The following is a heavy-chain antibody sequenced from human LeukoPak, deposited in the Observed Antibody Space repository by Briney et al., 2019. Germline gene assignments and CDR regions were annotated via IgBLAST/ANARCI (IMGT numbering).Heavy chain of an antibody. Sequence: GGSLRLSCAASGFTFSSYAMSWVRQAPGKGLEWVSAISGSGGSTYYADSVKGRFTISRDNSKNTLHLQMNSLRAEDTAVYYCAKDLWVVTGPVYFDYWGQGTLVTVSS. CDR1: GFTFSSYA. J-gene: IGHJ4*02. V-gene: IGHV3-23*01. D-gene: IGHD2-21*02. CDR3: AKDLWVVTGPVYFDY. CDR2: ISGSGGST.